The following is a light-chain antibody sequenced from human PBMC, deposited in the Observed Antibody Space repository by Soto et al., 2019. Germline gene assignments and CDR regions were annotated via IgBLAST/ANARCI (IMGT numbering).Light chain of an antibody. CDR2: GAS. Sequence: EIVLTQSPGTLSLSPGERATLSCRASQSVSSSYLAWYQQKPGQAPRLLIYGASSRATGIPVRFSGGGSGTDFTLTISRLEPEDFAVYYCQQYGSSPTFGQGTKVEIK. V-gene: IGKV3-20*01. CDR3: QQYGSSPT. J-gene: IGKJ1*01. CDR1: QSVSSSY.